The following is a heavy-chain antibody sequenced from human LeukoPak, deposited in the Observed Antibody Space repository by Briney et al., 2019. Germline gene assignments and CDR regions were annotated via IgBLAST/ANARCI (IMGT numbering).Heavy chain of an antibody. CDR2: IYYSGST. CDR1: GGSISSGGYY. J-gene: IGHJ4*02. D-gene: IGHD3-9*01. CDR3: ARASGIYFDWLLSRWYFDY. V-gene: IGHV4-31*03. Sequence: SQTLSLTCTVSGGSISSGGYYWSWIRQHPGKGLEWIGYIYYSGSTYYNPSLKSRVTVSVDTSKNQFSLKLSSVTAADTAVYYCARASGIYFDWLLSRWYFDYWGQGTLVTVSS.